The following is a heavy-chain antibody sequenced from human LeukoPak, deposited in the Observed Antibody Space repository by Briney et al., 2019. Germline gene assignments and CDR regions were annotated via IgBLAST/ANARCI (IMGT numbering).Heavy chain of an antibody. J-gene: IGHJ4*02. CDR3: AKDWGHRDGYTDY. D-gene: IGHD5-24*01. CDR1: GFTFSSYA. CDR2: ISGSGDST. V-gene: IGHV3-23*01. Sequence: GGSLRLSCAASGFTFSSYAMSWVRQAPGKGLEWVSAISGSGDSTYYSDSVKGRFTISRDNSKNTLYVQMNSLRAEDTAVYYCAKDWGHRDGYTDYWGQGALVTVSS.